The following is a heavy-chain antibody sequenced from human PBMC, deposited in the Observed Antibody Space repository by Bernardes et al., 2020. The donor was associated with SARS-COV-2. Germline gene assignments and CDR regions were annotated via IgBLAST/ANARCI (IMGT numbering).Heavy chain of an antibody. Sequence: GGSLRLSCAASGFTFSSYGMHWVRQAPGKGLEWVAVIWYDGSNKYYADSVKGRFTISRDNSKNTLYLQMNSLRAEDTAVYYCARDLPIAVAGTPSRDAFDIWGQGTMVTVSS. CDR1: GFTFSSYG. CDR2: IWYDGSNK. J-gene: IGHJ3*02. CDR3: ARDLPIAVAGTPSRDAFDI. V-gene: IGHV3-33*01. D-gene: IGHD6-19*01.